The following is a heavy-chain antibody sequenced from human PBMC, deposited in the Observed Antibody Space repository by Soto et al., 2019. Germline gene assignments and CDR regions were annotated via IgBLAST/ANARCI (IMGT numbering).Heavy chain of an antibody. CDR3: SHDQSGYRRDY. D-gene: IGHD6-13*01. CDR2: IKTKTDGGTT. CDR1: GFTFNNLL. Sequence: GGSLRLSCAASGFTFNNLLMILVRQAPGKGLEWVGRIKTKTDGGTTDYAAPVKGRFTISRDDSRSTLYLQMNSLKTDDTAVSYSSHDQSGYRRDYWGQGTLGTVAS. J-gene: IGHJ4*02. V-gene: IGHV3-15*01.